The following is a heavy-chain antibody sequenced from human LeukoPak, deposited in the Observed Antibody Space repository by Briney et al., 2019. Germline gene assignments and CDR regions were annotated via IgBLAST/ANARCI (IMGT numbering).Heavy chain of an antibody. V-gene: IGHV4-39*01. D-gene: IGHD1-26*01. CDR3: ARWEGGSYYDFDY. CDR1: GRSVSSSSYY. Sequence: SETLSLTCSVSGRSVSSSSYYWGWIRQPPGKGLEWMGTVYYSGTTYSNPSLKSRVTISVDTSKNQFSLKLRSVTAADTAVYYCARWEGGSYYDFDYWGQGTLVTVSS. J-gene: IGHJ4*02. CDR2: VYYSGTT.